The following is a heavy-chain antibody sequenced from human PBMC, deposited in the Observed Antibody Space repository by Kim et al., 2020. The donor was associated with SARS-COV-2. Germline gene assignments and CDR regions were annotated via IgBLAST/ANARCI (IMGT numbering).Heavy chain of an antibody. D-gene: IGHD3-22*01. V-gene: IGHV4-31*02. J-gene: IGHJ4*02. Sequence: TYCRPSLKGRLTNAVDTSKNQFSLKLSSVSAADTAVYYCARDYDSSGYYDIWGQGILVTVSS. CDR2: T. CDR3: ARDYDSSGYYDI.